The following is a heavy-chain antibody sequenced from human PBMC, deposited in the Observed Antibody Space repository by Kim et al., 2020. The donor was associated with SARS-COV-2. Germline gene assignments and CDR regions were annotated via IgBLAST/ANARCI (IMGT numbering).Heavy chain of an antibody. CDR1: GFTFSSYA. CDR3: ARGGIVVVPAAIFHWFDP. V-gene: IGHV3-30*04. CDR2: ISYDGSNK. Sequence: GGSLRLSCAASGFTFSSYAMHWVRQAPGKGLECVAVISYDGSNKYYADSVKGRFTISRDNSKNTLYLQMNSLRAEDTAVYYCARGGIVVVPAAIFHWFDPWGQGTLVTVSS. J-gene: IGHJ5*02. D-gene: IGHD2-2*01.